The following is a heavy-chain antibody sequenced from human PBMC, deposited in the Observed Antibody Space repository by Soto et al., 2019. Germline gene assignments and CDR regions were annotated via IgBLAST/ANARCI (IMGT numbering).Heavy chain of an antibody. J-gene: IGHJ4*02. Sequence: QVQLVQSGAEVKKPGASVKVSCKASGYNFTSYYMHWVRQAPGQGLEWMGIINPSGGSTSYAQKFQGGATMTRDTATSAVSMSLSSLSSEGTAVYYCSRDMGPGEPVLFDYWGQGTLVTVSS. V-gene: IGHV1-46*01. CDR2: INPSGGST. D-gene: IGHD3-10*01. CDR1: GYNFTSYY. CDR3: SRDMGPGEPVLFDY.